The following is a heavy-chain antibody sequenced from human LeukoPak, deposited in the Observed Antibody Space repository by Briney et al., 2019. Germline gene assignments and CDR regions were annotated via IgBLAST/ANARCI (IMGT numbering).Heavy chain of an antibody. Sequence: ASVKVSCKASGYTFTSYYMHWVRQAPGQGLEWMGIINPSGGSTSYAQKFQGRVTMTRDTSTSTVYMELSSLRSEDTAVYYCARGRVRGVRAEYSDAFDIWGQGTMVTVSS. V-gene: IGHV1-46*01. D-gene: IGHD3-10*01. CDR2: INPSGGST. CDR1: GYTFTSYY. CDR3: ARGRVRGVRAEYSDAFDI. J-gene: IGHJ3*02.